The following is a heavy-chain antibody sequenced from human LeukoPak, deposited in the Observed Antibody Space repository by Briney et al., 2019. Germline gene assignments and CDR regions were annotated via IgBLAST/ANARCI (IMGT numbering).Heavy chain of an antibody. V-gene: IGHV3-74*01. CDR2: IRTDGGVT. Sequence: PGGSLRLSCAASGFTFSDFWMHWVRQGPEKRLVWVARIRTDGGVTDYADSVKGRFTISRDNTKNSVYLQMSSLRAEDTAVYYCAREVWGPEYWGQGTLVTVSS. D-gene: IGHD1-14*01. CDR1: GFTFSDFW. CDR3: AREVWGPEY. J-gene: IGHJ4*02.